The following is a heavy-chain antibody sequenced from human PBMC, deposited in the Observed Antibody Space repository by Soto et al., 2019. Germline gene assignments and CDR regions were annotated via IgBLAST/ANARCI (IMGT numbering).Heavy chain of an antibody. V-gene: IGHV1-18*01. Sequence: QVQLVQSGLEVKKPGASVKVSCKGSGYTFSNYGVTWVRQAPGQGLERLGWVSAYNRNTDYAQKFEDRATMTIDTSTNTAYLELRGLTPDDTAVYYCARERRWEPLLYWGQGTL. D-gene: IGHD1-26*01. CDR3: ARERRWEPLLY. J-gene: IGHJ4*02. CDR2: VSAYNRNT. CDR1: GYTFSNYG.